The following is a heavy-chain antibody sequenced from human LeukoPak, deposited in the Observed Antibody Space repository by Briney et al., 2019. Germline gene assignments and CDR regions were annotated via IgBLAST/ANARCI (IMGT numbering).Heavy chain of an antibody. CDR1: GFTFSSFR. D-gene: IGHD3-10*01. CDR3: ERAKYGSGSYHFDY. Sequence: GGSLRLSCAASGFTFSSFRMHWVRQAPGKGLEYVSAISSDGGNTYYADSVKGRFTISRDNSKNTLYLQMGSLRAEDMAVYYCERAKYGSGSYHFDYWGQGTLVTVSS. CDR2: ISSDGGNT. V-gene: IGHV3-64*02. J-gene: IGHJ4*02.